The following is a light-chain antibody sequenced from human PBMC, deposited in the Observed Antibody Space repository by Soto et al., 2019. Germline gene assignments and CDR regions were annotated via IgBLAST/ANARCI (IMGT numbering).Light chain of an antibody. J-gene: IGLJ3*02. CDR2: EVS. CDR1: SSDVGGYNY. V-gene: IGLV2-14*01. CDR3: FSYTTSSTLV. Sequence: QSALTQPASVSGSPGQSITISCTGTSSDVGGYNYVSWYQQHPAKAPKLMNYEVSNRPSGVSHRFSGSKSGNTASLTISGLQAEDEADYSCFSYTTSSTLVFGGGTKLTVL.